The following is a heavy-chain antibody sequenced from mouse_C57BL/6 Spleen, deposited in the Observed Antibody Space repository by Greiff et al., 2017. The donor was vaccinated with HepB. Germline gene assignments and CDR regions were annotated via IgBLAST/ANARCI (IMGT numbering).Heavy chain of an antibody. J-gene: IGHJ4*01. CDR2: IDPETGGT. V-gene: IGHV1-15*01. CDR3: TRLGMDY. D-gene: IGHD4-1*01. CDR1: GYTFTDYE. Sequence: VKLKESGAELVRPGASVTLSCKASGYTFTDYEMHWVKQTPVHGLEWIGAIDPETGGTAYNQKFKGKAILTADKSSSTAYMELRSLTSEDSAVYYCTRLGMDYWGQGTSVTVSS.